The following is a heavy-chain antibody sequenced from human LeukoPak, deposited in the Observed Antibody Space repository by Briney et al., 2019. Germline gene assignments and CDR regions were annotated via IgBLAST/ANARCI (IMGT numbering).Heavy chain of an antibody. CDR1: GFTFSSYG. D-gene: IGHD3-16*01. Sequence: GGSLRLSCAASGFTFSSYGMHWVRQAPGKGLEWVAVISYDGSNKYYADSVKGRFTISRDNSENTLYLQMNSLRAEDTAVYYCAKQAGEDYNFDYWGQGTLVTVSS. CDR3: AKQAGEDYNFDY. V-gene: IGHV3-30*18. J-gene: IGHJ4*02. CDR2: ISYDGSNK.